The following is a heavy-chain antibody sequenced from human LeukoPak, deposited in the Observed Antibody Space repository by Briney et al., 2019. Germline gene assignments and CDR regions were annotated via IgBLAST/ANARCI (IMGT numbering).Heavy chain of an antibody. Sequence: GGSLRLSCAASGFTFSSYAMSWVRQAPGKGLEWVSGVSGSGGNTHYADSEKGRFTISRDNSKNTLYLQMNSLRAEDTAVYYCAKDLGGSSWYYFDYWGQGILVTVSS. CDR3: AKDLGGSSWYYFDY. CDR2: VSGSGGNT. CDR1: GFTFSSYA. J-gene: IGHJ4*02. D-gene: IGHD6-13*01. V-gene: IGHV3-23*01.